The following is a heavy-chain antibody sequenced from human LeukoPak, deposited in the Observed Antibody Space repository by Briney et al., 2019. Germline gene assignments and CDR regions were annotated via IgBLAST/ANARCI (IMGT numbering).Heavy chain of an antibody. J-gene: IGHJ3*02. D-gene: IGHD1-26*01. CDR1: GFTFSRYW. Sequence: GGSLRLSCAASGFTFSRYWMSWVRQAPGKGLEMVANINQDGSVKFYGHSVKCHFTISIDNAKNSLYLQMNTPRADDTALYYCARDREGSRDAFDIWGQGTMVTVSS. V-gene: IGHV3-7*01. CDR3: ARDREGSRDAFDI. CDR2: INQDGSVK.